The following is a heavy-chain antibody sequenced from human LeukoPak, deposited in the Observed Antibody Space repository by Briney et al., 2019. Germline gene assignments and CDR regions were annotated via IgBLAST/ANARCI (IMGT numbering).Heavy chain of an antibody. CDR1: GYTLTELS. D-gene: IGHD3-10*01. J-gene: IGHJ4*02. V-gene: IGHV1-24*01. CDR2: FDPEDGGT. Sequence: ASVKVSCKVSGYTLTELSMHWVRQAPGKGLEWMGGFDPEDGGTIYAQKFQGRVTMTEDTSTDTAYMELSSLRSEDTAVYYCATGITMVRGVITDYWGQGTLVTVSS. CDR3: ATGITMVRGVITDY.